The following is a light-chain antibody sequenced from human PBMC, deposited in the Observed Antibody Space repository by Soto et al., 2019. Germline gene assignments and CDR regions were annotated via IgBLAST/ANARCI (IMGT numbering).Light chain of an antibody. V-gene: IGKV4-1*01. CDR3: QQYYNTPLT. Sequence: DIELTQSPDSLAVSLGERATINCKSSQTVLYSSTNKDYVSWYQQKPGQPPRLLINWASTRASGVPDRFSGSGSGTDFPLTITSLQAEDVAVYYCQQYYNTPLTFGGGTKVEIK. J-gene: IGKJ4*01. CDR1: QTVLYSSTNKDY. CDR2: WAS.